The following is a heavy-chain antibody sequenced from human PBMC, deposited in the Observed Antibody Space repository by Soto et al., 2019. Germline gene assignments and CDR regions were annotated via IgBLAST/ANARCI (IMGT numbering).Heavy chain of an antibody. CDR3: ARYGGVNPLD. D-gene: IGHD3-10*01. CDR2: INAGNGYT. V-gene: IGHV1-3*01. Sequence: QVQLVQSGAEVKKPGASVKVSCEASGYTFTSHAMHWVRQAPGQRLEWMGWINAGNGYTKYSQNFQGRVTITRDTSASTAYMELSSLRSEDSAVYYCARYGGVNPLDWGQGTLITVSS. J-gene: IGHJ4*02. CDR1: GYTFTSHA.